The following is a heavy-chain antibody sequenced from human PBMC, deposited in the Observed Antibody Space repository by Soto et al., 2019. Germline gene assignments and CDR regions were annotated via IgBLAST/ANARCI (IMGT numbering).Heavy chain of an antibody. CDR3: ARDRTYYYGSGSYYNPSFDI. V-gene: IGHV3-48*02. D-gene: IGHD3-10*01. CDR2: ISSSSSTI. CDR1: GFTFSSYS. J-gene: IGHJ3*02. Sequence: HPGGSLRLSCAASGFTFSSYSMNWVRQAPGKGLEWVSYISSSSSTIYYADSVKGRFTISRDSAKNSLYLQMNSLRDEDTAVYYCARDRTYYYGSGSYYNPSFDIWGQGTMVTVSS.